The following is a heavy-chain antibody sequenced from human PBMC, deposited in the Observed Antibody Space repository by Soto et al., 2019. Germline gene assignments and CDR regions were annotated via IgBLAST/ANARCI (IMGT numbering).Heavy chain of an antibody. CDR2: ISGGGGNT. Sequence: DVQLLESGGGVVQSGGSLRLSCSASGFAFSDYSMHWVRQASGKGLEWVSAISGGGGNTYYAGSVNGRFTISRDNSRNTLYLQMHSLRDDDTALYYCAKETYGSGWTLDSWGQGTRATVSS. D-gene: IGHD6-19*01. CDR1: GFAFSDYS. V-gene: IGHV3-23*01. J-gene: IGHJ4*02. CDR3: AKETYGSGWTLDS.